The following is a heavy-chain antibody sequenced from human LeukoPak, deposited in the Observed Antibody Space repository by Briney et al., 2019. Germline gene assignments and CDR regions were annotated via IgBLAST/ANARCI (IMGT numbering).Heavy chain of an antibody. CDR3: ARVARDYDSSGYAFDI. Sequence: GASVKVSCKASGYTFTSYGISWVRQAPGQGLEWMGWISAYNGNTNYAQKLQGRVTMTTDTSTSTAYMELRSLRSDDTAVYYCARVARDYDSSGYAFDIWGQGTMVTVSS. V-gene: IGHV1-18*01. CDR1: GYTFTSYG. CDR2: ISAYNGNT. J-gene: IGHJ3*02. D-gene: IGHD3-22*01.